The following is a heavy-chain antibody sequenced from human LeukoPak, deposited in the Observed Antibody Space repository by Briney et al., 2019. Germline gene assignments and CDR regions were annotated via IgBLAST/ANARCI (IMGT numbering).Heavy chain of an antibody. CDR3: TTTIVGVTTWFDP. CDR1: GFTLSNAY. D-gene: IGHD1-26*01. Sequence: GGSLRLSCAASGFTLSNAYMSWVRQAPGKGLEWVGRIKTKTNGGTTDYAAPVKGRFTISRDDSKNTLYLQMNSLKTEDTAVYYCTTTIVGVTTWFDPWGQGTLVTVSS. CDR2: IKTKTNGGTT. V-gene: IGHV3-15*01. J-gene: IGHJ5*02.